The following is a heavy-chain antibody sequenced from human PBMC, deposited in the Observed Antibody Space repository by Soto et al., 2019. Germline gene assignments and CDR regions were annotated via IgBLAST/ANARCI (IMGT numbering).Heavy chain of an antibody. J-gene: IGHJ6*02. CDR3: AREVGATILTYYYYGMDV. CDR2: ISSSSSTI. D-gene: IGHD1-26*01. CDR1: GFTFSSYS. V-gene: IGHV3-48*02. Sequence: GGSLRLSCAASGFTFSSYSMNWVRQAPGKGLEWVSYISSSSSTIYYADSVKGRFTISRDNAKNSLYLQMNSLRDEDTAVYYCAREVGATILTYYYYGMDVWGQGTXVTVSS.